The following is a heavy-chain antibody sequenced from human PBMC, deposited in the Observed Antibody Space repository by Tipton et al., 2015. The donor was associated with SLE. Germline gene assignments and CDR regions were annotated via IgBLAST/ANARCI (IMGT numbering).Heavy chain of an antibody. Sequence: SLRLSCAASAFSVSAYHMTWVRQAPGKGLEWVSVSYLGGGGTGYADSVKGRFTISRDSSENTLYLQMNSLRAEDTAVYYCASLERYSGYDWHFDYWGQGTLVTVSS. CDR1: AFSVSAYH. V-gene: IGHV3-53*05. J-gene: IGHJ4*02. D-gene: IGHD5-12*01. CDR2: SYLGGGGT. CDR3: ASLERYSGYDWHFDY.